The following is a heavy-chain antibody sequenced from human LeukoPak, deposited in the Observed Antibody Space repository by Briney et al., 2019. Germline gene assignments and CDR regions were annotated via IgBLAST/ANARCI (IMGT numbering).Heavy chain of an antibody. CDR3: AKDGHCSGGSCYVWLRGGFDY. D-gene: IGHD2-15*01. CDR1: GFTFSSYA. CDR2: ISGSGGST. V-gene: IGHV3-23*01. Sequence: GGSLRLSCAASGFTFSSYAMSWVRQAPGKGLEWVSAISGSGGSTYYADSVKGRFTISRDNSKNTLYLQMNSLRAEDTAVYYCAKDGHCSGGSCYVWLRGGFDYWGQGTLVTVSS. J-gene: IGHJ4*02.